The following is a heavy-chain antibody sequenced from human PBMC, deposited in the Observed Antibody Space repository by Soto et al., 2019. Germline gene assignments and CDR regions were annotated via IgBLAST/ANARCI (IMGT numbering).Heavy chain of an antibody. J-gene: IGHJ4*02. CDR1: GGSMTAYY. D-gene: IGHD6-13*01. Sequence: SETLSLTCTVSGGSMTAYYWNWMRQPPGKGLQWIGYTYYSGSTTYNPSLKSRVTISVDSSKNQFSLKLDSVTPADTAVYYCARVRGTAGKRYFDYWGPGTLVTVSS. CDR3: ARVRGTAGKRYFDY. CDR2: TYYSGST. V-gene: IGHV4-59*01.